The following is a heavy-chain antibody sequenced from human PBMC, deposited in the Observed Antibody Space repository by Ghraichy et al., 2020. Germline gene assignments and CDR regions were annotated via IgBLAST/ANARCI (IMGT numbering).Heavy chain of an antibody. Sequence: GGSLRLSCAASGFTFSSYSMNWVRQAPGKGLEWVSYISSSSSTIYYADSVKGRFTISRDNAKNSLYLQMNSLRDEDTAVYYCARDPDPYDILTPSDYWGQGTLVTVSS. CDR3: ARDPDPYDILTPSDY. D-gene: IGHD3-9*01. J-gene: IGHJ4*02. CDR1: GFTFSSYS. CDR2: ISSSSSTI. V-gene: IGHV3-48*02.